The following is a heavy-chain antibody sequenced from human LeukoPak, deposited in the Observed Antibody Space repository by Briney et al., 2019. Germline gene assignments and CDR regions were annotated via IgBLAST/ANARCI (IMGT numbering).Heavy chain of an antibody. CDR3: AREGDSSGWYFDY. CDR2: IYYSGST. J-gene: IGHJ4*02. Sequence: SETLSLTCTVSGGSISSYYWSWIRQPPGKGEEWIGYIYYSGSTNYNPSLKSRVTMSVDTSKTQFSLRLTSVTAADTAVYYCAREGDSSGWYFDYWGQGTLVTVSS. CDR1: GGSISSYY. V-gene: IGHV4-59*01. D-gene: IGHD6-19*01.